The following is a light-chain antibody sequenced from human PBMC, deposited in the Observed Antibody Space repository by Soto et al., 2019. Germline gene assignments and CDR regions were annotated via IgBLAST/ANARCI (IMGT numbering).Light chain of an antibody. Sequence: QSVLTQPPSASGTPGQRVTISCSGSSCNIGTNTVIWYQQLPGAAPKLLIYSDNQRPSGVPDRFAGSKSGTSASLAISGLQSEDEADYYCAAWDVSLVVFGGGTKLTVL. V-gene: IGLV1-44*01. CDR3: AAWDVSLVV. CDR1: SCNIGTNT. J-gene: IGLJ2*01. CDR2: SDN.